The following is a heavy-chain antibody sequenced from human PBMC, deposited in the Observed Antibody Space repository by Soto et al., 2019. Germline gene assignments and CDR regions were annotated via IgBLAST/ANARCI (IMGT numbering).Heavy chain of an antibody. D-gene: IGHD2-2*02. CDR2: ISFDGNRR. CDR3: ARXGAVPAVIGHYYYGMDV. V-gene: IGHV3-30-3*01. Sequence: GGSLRLSWAASGFNFSKFDMHWVRQAPGKELEWVAVISFDGNRRYYPDSVKGRFTISRDNSQNALYLQMNSLRAEDTAVYFCARXGAVPAVIGHYYYGMDVWGQGTTVTVSS. J-gene: IGHJ6*02. CDR1: GFNFSKFD.